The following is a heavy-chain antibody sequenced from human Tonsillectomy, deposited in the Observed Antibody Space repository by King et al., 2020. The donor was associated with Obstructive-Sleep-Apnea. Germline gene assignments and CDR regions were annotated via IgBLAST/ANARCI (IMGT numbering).Heavy chain of an antibody. J-gene: IGHJ5*02. Sequence: VQLVESGGGLVQPGGSLKLSCAASGVTFSGSAMHWVRQASGKGLEWVGRIRSKGNSYATAYAASVKGRFTISRDDSKNTAYLQMNSLKTEDTAVYYCTRVPEGNWFDPWGQGTLVTVSS. CDR3: TRVPEGNWFDP. CDR1: GVTFSGSA. V-gene: IGHV3-73*02. CDR2: IRSKGNSYAT.